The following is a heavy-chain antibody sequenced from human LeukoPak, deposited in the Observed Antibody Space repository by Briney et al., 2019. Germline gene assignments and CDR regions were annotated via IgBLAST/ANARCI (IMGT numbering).Heavy chain of an antibody. CDR2: ISGSGGTT. CDR3: AREYYYDSSAAEAFDI. D-gene: IGHD3-22*01. CDR1: GFTFSSYA. J-gene: IGHJ3*02. V-gene: IGHV3-23*01. Sequence: GGSLRLSCAASGFTFSSYAMSWVRQAPGKGLEWVSAISGSGGTTYYADSVKGRFTISRDNSKNTLYLQMNSLRAEDTAVYYCAREYYYDSSAAEAFDIWGQGTMVTVSS.